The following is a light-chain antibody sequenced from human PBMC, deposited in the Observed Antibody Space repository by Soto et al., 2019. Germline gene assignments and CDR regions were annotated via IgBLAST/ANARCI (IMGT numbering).Light chain of an antibody. CDR1: QGINSY. CDR2: EAS. V-gene: IGKV1-9*01. J-gene: IGKJ4*01. CDR3: QQTRSYPST. Sequence: MPLTQCPFPLSLSPADRVTITYRASQGINSYLAWYQQKPGKVPQLLIYEASILQSGVPSRFSGSGSGTDFTLTISSLQAEDFATYYCQQTRSYPSTFGGGTKVDI.